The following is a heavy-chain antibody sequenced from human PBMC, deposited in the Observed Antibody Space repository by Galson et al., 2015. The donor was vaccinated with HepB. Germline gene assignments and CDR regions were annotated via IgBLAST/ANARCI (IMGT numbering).Heavy chain of an antibody. J-gene: IGHJ4*02. Sequence: SLRLSCAASGFSFTSYSMNWVRQAPGKGLEWVPFISTTSTYIYYADSVTGRFTISRDNAKSSLYLQMNSLRAEDTAVYYCVRAFHDTSGHYWVNLDYWGQGALVTVSS. CDR3: VRAFHDTSGHYWVNLDY. CDR1: GFSFTSYS. CDR2: ISTTSTYI. V-gene: IGHV3-21*01. D-gene: IGHD3-22*01.